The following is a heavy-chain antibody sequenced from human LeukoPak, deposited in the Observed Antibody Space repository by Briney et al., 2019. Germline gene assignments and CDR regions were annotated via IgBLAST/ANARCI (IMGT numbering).Heavy chain of an antibody. CDR3: AREDFDSYFDY. J-gene: IGHJ4*02. D-gene: IGHD3-9*01. Sequence: GSLRLSCAASGFTFSSYWMTWVRQAPGRGLEWVANIKQTGSEKYYVDSVKGRFTISRDNTKNSLYLQMNSLRAEDTAVYYCAREDFDSYFDYWGQGTLVTVSS. V-gene: IGHV3-7*01. CDR1: GFTFSSYW. CDR2: IKQTGSEK.